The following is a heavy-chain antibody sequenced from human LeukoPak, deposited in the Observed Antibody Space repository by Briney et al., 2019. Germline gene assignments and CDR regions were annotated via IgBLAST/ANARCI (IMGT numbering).Heavy chain of an antibody. CDR1: GASVSSNY. D-gene: IGHD5-18*01. V-gene: IGHV4-4*07. CDR3: ARVEYGFGFLSWFDP. Sequence: SETLSLTCSVSGASVSSNYWSWIRQPAGKGLEWIGRIYPSGTTHYNPSLKSRVTMSVDTTKNQFSLKVNSVTAADTAVYYCARVEYGFGFLSWFDPWGQGTLVTVSS. J-gene: IGHJ5*02. CDR2: IYPSGTT.